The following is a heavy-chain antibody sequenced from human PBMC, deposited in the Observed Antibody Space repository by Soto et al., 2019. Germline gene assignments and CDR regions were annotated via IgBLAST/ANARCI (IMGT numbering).Heavy chain of an antibody. V-gene: IGHV3-21*01. CDR2: ISSSSLYI. Sequence: EVQLVESGGGLVKPGGSLRVSCAASGFTFSNYTINWVRQAPGKGLEWVSAISSSSLYIYYADSVKGRFTISRDNAKNSLYLQMNSLGAEDTAVYYCARANYDFWSDYSNYFGMDVWGQGTTVTVSS. J-gene: IGHJ6*02. CDR3: ARANYDFWSDYSNYFGMDV. CDR1: GFTFSNYT. D-gene: IGHD3-3*01.